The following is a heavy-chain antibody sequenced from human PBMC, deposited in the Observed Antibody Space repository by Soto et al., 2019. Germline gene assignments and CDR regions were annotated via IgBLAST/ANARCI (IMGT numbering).Heavy chain of an antibody. V-gene: IGHV4-34*01. Sequence: QVQLQQWGAGLLKPSETLSLTCAVYCGSFSGYYWSWIRQPPGKGLEWIGEINHSGSTNYNPSLXRXVXXSVDTSENQCSLKLRSVTAADTAVYYCARTSRFDCWGQGTLVTVSS. CDR3: ARTSRFDC. CDR2: INHSGST. J-gene: IGHJ4*02. CDR1: CGSFSGYY. D-gene: IGHD6-6*01.